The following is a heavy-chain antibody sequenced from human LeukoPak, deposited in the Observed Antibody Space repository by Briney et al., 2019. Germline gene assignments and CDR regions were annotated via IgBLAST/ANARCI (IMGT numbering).Heavy chain of an antibody. CDR1: GGSFSGYY. Sequence: PSETLSLTCAVYGGSFSGYYWSWVRQAPGKGLEWVANIKQDGSEKYYVDSVKGRFTISRDNAKNSLYLQMNSLRAEDTAVYYCARIGYSSSWYLNYYYYMDVWGKGTTVTVSS. D-gene: IGHD6-13*01. V-gene: IGHV3-7*01. CDR2: IKQDGSEK. CDR3: ARIGYSSSWYLNYYYYMDV. J-gene: IGHJ6*03.